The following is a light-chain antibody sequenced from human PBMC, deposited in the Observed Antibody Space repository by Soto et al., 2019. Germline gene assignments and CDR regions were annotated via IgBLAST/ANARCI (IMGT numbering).Light chain of an antibody. CDR2: GNS. J-gene: IGLJ2*01. CDR1: SSNIGAGYD. Sequence: QSVLTQPPSVSGGPGQRVTISCTGSSSNIGAGYDVHWYQQLPGTAPKLLIYGNSNRPSGVPDRFSGSKSGTSASLAITGLQAEDEADYYCQSYDSSRGVFGGGTKLTVL. V-gene: IGLV1-40*01. CDR3: QSYDSSRGV.